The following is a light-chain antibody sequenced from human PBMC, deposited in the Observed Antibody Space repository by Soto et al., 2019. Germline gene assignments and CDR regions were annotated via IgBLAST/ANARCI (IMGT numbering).Light chain of an antibody. J-gene: IGKJ1*01. CDR1: QSVGSN. Sequence: EIVMTQSPATLSVSPGERATLSCRASQSVGSNLAWYHQKPGQAPRLLIYGASTRATGFPARFSGSGSGTEFTLTISSLQSEDFAVYYCQQYNSWPRTFGQGTKVDIK. CDR3: QQYNSWPRT. V-gene: IGKV3-15*01. CDR2: GAS.